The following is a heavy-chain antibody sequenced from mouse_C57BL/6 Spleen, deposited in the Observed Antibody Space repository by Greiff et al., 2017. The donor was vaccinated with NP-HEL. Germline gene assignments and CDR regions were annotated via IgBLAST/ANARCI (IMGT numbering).Heavy chain of an antibody. D-gene: IGHD2-4*01. J-gene: IGHJ2*01. V-gene: IGHV1-64*01. CDR2: IHPNSGST. CDR3: ARPYDYDRFFDY. Sequence: QVQLQQPGAELVKPGASVKLSCKASGYTFTSYWMPWVKQRPGQGLEWIGMIHPNSGSTNYNEKFKSKATLTVDKSSSTAYMQLSSLTSEDSAFYYCARPYDYDRFFDYWGQGTTLTVSS. CDR1: GYTFTSYW.